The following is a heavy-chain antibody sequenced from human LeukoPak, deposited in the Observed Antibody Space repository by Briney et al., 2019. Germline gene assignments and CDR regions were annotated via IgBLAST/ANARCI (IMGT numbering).Heavy chain of an antibody. CDR3: AKEAKRRIVVVITTEGAFDI. J-gene: IGHJ3*02. Sequence: GGSLRLSCAASGFTFSSYSMNWVRQAPGKGLEWVSFISSSRSYIYYADSVKGRFTISRDNAKNSLYLQMNSLRAEDTAVYYCAKEAKRRIVVVITTEGAFDIWGQGTMVTVSS. D-gene: IGHD3-22*01. CDR1: GFTFSSYS. CDR2: ISSSRSYI. V-gene: IGHV3-21*01.